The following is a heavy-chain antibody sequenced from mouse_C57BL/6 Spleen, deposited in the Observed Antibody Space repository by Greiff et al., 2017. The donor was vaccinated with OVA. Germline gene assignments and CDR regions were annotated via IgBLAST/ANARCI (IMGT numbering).Heavy chain of an antibody. Sequence: QVQLKESGAELVRPGASVTLSCKASGYTFTDYEMHWVKQTPVHGLEWIGAIDPETGGTAYNQKFKGKAILTADKSSSTAYMALRSLTSEDSAVYYCHYDARSWGQGTTLTVSS. CDR2: IDPETGGT. J-gene: IGHJ2*01. CDR1: GYTFTDYE. CDR3: HYDARS. D-gene: IGHD2-4*01. V-gene: IGHV1-15*01.